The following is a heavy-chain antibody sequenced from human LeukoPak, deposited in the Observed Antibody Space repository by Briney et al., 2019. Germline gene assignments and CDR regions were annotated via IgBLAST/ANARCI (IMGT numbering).Heavy chain of an antibody. CDR1: GHTFTGYY. V-gene: IGHV1-2*02. D-gene: IGHD3-22*01. J-gene: IGHJ5*02. CDR2: INANSGGT. Sequence: ASAKVSCKASGHTFTGYYMHWVRQAPGQGLEWMGWINANSGGTNYAQKFQGRVTMTRDTSISTAYMELSRLRSDDTAVYYCARDEGYYDSSGYPRRVNWFDPWGQGTLVTVSS. CDR3: ARDEGYYDSSGYPRRVNWFDP.